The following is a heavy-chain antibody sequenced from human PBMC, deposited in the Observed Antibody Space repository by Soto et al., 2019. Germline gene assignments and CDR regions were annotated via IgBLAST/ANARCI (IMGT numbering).Heavy chain of an antibody. V-gene: IGHV4-39*07. Sequence: PSETLSLTCTVSGGSIGSSDYYWGWIRQPPGKGLEWIGNIYDSGSTSYNPSLKSRVTISVDTSKNQLSLNLRSVTAADTAVYYCARDRVAAPWYYFDNWGQGILVTVSS. D-gene: IGHD6-19*01. CDR3: ARDRVAAPWYYFDN. J-gene: IGHJ4*02. CDR2: IYDSGST. CDR1: GGSIGSSDYY.